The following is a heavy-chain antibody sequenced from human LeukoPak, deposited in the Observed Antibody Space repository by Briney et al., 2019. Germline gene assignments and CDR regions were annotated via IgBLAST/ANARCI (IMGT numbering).Heavy chain of an antibody. D-gene: IGHD3-3*01. CDR1: DGSMSGSSFF. Sequence: SETLSLTCTVSDGSMSGSSFFWGFWVWIRQSPGKGLEWIGSIYNSGSTYYNPSLKSRVTISVDTSKNQFSLKLSSVTAADTAVYYCASTKPPRFLEWLFDPDFDYWGQGTLVTVSS. V-gene: IGHV4-39*07. CDR2: IYNSGST. J-gene: IGHJ4*02. CDR3: ASTKPPRFLEWLFDPDFDY.